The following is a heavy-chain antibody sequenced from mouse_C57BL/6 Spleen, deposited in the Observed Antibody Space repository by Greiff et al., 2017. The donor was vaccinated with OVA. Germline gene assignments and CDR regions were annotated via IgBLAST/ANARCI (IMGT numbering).Heavy chain of an antibody. CDR3: AREGITTVVERYYFDY. V-gene: IGHV1-9*01. Sequence: QVQLQQSGAELMKPGASVKLSCKATGYTFTGYWIEWVKQRPGHGLEWIGEILPGSGSTNYNEKFKGKATFTADTSSNTAYMQLSSLTTEDSAIYYGAREGITTVVERYYFDYWGQGTTLTVSS. D-gene: IGHD1-1*01. J-gene: IGHJ2*01. CDR2: ILPGSGST. CDR1: GYTFTGYW.